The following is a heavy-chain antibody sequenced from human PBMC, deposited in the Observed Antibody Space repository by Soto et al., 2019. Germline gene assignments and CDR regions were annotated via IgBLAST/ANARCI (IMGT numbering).Heavy chain of an antibody. Sequence: QVQLVQSGAEVKKPGASVKVSCNASGYTFSSYGTSWVRRAPGQGLEWLGGISCDNGHTNYPQKLQGRFTLTTDTSTSTAYMELRSLTSDATAVYYCARERDTRGWYRSHYWGQGTLVSFSS. CDR2: ISCDNGHT. D-gene: IGHD6-19*01. J-gene: IGHJ4*02. V-gene: IGHV1-18*01. CDR3: ARERDTRGWYRSHY. CDR1: GYTFSSYG.